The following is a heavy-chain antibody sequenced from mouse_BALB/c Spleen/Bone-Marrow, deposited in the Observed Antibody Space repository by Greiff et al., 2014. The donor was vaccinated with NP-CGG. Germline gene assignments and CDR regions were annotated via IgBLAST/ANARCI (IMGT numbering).Heavy chain of an antibody. Sequence: EVQLVESGAELVRSGASVKLSCTASGFNIKDYYMHWVKQRPEQGLEWIGWIDPENGDTEYAPKFQGKATMTADTSSNTAYLQLSSLTSEDTAVYYCNGGYYEAWFAYWGQGTLVTVPA. CDR2: IDPENGDT. D-gene: IGHD2-3*01. CDR3: NGGYYEAWFAY. J-gene: IGHJ3*01. CDR1: GFNIKDYY. V-gene: IGHV14-4*02.